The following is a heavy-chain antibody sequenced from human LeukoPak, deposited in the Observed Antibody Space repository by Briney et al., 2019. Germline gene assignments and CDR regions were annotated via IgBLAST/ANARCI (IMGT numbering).Heavy chain of an antibody. CDR2: INSDGSSI. V-gene: IGHV3-74*01. Sequence: GGSLRLSCEASGFTFGSFWMHWVRRAPGKGLDWVSRINSDGSSISYGDSVKGRFTISRDNAKNTLYLQMNSLRAEDTAVYYCATEGSLIPADYWGQGTLVTVSS. CDR1: GFTFGSFW. CDR3: ATEGSLIPADY. J-gene: IGHJ4*02.